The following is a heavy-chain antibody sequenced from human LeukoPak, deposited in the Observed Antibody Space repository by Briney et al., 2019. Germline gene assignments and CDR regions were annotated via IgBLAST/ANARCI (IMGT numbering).Heavy chain of an antibody. CDR1: GGSFSGYY. Sequence: SETLSLTCAVYGGSFSGYYWSWIRQPPGKGREWIGEINHSGSTNYNPSLKSRVTISVDTSKNQFSLKLSSVTAADTAVYYCARGYCSGGSCYRYWGQGTLVTVSS. CDR2: INHSGST. J-gene: IGHJ4*02. D-gene: IGHD2-15*01. CDR3: ARGYCSGGSCYRY. V-gene: IGHV4-34*01.